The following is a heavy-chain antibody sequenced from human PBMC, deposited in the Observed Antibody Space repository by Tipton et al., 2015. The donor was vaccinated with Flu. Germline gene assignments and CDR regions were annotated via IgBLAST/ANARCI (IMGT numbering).Heavy chain of an antibody. V-gene: IGHV1-18*01. CDR2: ISAYNGNT. CDR3: AGVADPSSGWYGGWGGYYYGMDV. Sequence: QMQLVQSGAEVKKPGASVKVSCKASGYTFTSYGISWVRQAPGQGLEWMGWISAYNGNTNYAQKLQGRVTMTTDTSTSTAYMELRGLGSDDTAVYYCAGVADPSSGWYGGWGGYYYGMDVWGQGTTVTVSS. D-gene: IGHD6-19*01. CDR1: GYTFTSYG. J-gene: IGHJ6*02.